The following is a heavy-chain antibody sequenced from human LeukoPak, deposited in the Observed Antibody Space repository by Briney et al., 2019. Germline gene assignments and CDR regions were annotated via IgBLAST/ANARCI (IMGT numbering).Heavy chain of an antibody. D-gene: IGHD1-26*01. CDR1: GFTFSSYA. Sequence: GGSLRLSCAASGFTFSSYAMSWVRQAPGKGLEWVSAISGSGGSTHYADSVKGRFTISRDNARNSLYLQMNSLRAEDTAVYYCTRGSQWELLGSCDYWGQGTLVSVSS. V-gene: IGHV3-23*01. CDR3: TRGSQWELLGSCDY. CDR2: ISGSGGST. J-gene: IGHJ4*02.